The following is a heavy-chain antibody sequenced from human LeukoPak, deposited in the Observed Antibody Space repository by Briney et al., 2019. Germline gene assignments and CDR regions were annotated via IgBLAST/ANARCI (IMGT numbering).Heavy chain of an antibody. CDR3: AKSPAGAWDYFDY. D-gene: IGHD4/OR15-4a*01. CDR2: ISGSGGST. V-gene: IGHV3-23*01. J-gene: IGHJ4*02. CDR1: GFTFSSYD. Sequence: PGGSLRLSCAASGFTFSSYDMSWVRQAPGKGLEWVSAISGSGGSTYYADSVKGRFTISRDNSKNTLYLQMNSLRDEDTAVYYCAKSPAGAWDYFDYWGQGTLVSVSS.